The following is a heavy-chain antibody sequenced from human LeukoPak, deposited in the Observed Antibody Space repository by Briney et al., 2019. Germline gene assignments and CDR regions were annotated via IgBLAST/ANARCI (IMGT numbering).Heavy chain of an antibody. CDR1: GDSVSGNRAT. CDR2: IYYRSKWYA. CDR3: ARRLTQYDCFDP. V-gene: IGHV6-1*01. D-gene: IGHD2-2*01. J-gene: IGHJ5*02. Sequence: SQTLSLTCAISGDSVSGNRATWNWLRQSPSRGLEWLGRIYYRSKWYADYAVSVKGRITTNPNTSKNQFSLHLNSVTPEDTAVYYCARRLTQYDCFDPWGQGILVTVSS.